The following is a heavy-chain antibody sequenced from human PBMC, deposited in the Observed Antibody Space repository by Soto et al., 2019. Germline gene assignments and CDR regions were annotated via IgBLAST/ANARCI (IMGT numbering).Heavy chain of an antibody. D-gene: IGHD1-26*01. J-gene: IGHJ3*02. CDR1: GFTFSSYW. CDR2: IRQDGSEK. Sequence: GGSLRLSCAASGFTFSSYWMTWVRQAPGKGLEWVANIRQDGSEKYYVDSVKGRLTISRDNAKNSVHLQMNSLRAEDTAVYYCARDRWELLRNAFDIWGLGTMVTVSS. CDR3: ARDRWELLRNAFDI. V-gene: IGHV3-7*05.